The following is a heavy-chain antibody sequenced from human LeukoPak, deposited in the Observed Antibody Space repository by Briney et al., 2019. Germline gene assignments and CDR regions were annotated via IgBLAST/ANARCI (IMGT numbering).Heavy chain of an antibody. J-gene: IGHJ4*02. CDR3: ARAIGRGPGGHFDY. D-gene: IGHD3-10*01. CDR1: GLSFSDNY. CDR2: ISNTGSYT. V-gene: IGHV3-11*03. Sequence: GGSLRLSCAVSGLSFSDNYMSRIRQAPGKGLEWVSYISNTGSYTNYADSVKGRFTISRDDAANSVFLQMDSLRAEDTAVYYCARAIGRGPGGHFDYWGQGTLVTVSS.